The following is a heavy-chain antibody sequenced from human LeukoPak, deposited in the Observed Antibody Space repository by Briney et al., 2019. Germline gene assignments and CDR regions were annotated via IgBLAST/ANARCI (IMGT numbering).Heavy chain of an antibody. CDR1: GYSFTNYW. V-gene: IGHV5-51*01. Sequence: GESLKISYKGSGYSFTNYWIGWVRQMPGKGLEWMGIIFPPDSDIRFSPSFQGQVTISVDKSLITAYLQWSSLKASDTAMYYCARRRDDVFDYWGQGTWSPSPQ. D-gene: IGHD1-1*01. CDR3: ARRRDDVFDY. J-gene: IGHJ4*02. CDR2: IFPPDSDI.